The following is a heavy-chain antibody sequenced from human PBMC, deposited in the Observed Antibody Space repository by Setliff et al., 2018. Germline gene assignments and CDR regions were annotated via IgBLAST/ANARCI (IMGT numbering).Heavy chain of an antibody. J-gene: IGHJ4*02. Sequence: GGSLRLSCVASGFSFSSYWMHWVRQVPGKGLVWVSRINSDESRRNYGGSVKGRFTISRDEAKNSLYLQMNSLRTEDTAVYYCARSAVAVPGQFYFDNWGQGTQVTVSS. CDR3: ARSAVAVPGQFYFDN. CDR2: INSDESRR. CDR1: GFSFSSYW. V-gene: IGHV3-74*01. D-gene: IGHD6-19*01.